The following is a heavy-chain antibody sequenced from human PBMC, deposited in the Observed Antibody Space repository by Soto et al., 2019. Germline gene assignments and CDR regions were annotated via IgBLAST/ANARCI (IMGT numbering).Heavy chain of an antibody. D-gene: IGHD4-17*01. V-gene: IGHV4-30-2*01. CDR1: CGSFSGYS. CDR3: ARAHYGDYGYGMDV. Sequence: SETLSLTCAVYCGSFSGYSWTWIRQPPGKGLEWIGYIYDSGTTYYNPSLKSRVTISVDRSKNQFSLKLSSVTAADTAVYYCARAHYGDYGYGMDVWGQGTTVTVSS. CDR2: IYDSGTT. J-gene: IGHJ6*02.